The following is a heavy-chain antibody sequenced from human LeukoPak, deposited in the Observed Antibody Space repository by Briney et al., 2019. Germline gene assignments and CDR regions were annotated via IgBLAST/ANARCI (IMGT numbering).Heavy chain of an antibody. CDR2: IKAGGGNP. CDR3: ARGGHDTNSFYW. V-gene: IGHV3-23*01. D-gene: IGHD3-16*02. CDR1: GFTFITYA. J-gene: IGHJ4*02. Sequence: GALRLPCAASGFTFITYAMGWVRPAPGKGLEWVSSIKAGGGNPFYADPVKSRFTISTDNSKNTLFLQMNSLTAEDSSVYDCARGGHDTNSFYWWGQGTLVTVSS.